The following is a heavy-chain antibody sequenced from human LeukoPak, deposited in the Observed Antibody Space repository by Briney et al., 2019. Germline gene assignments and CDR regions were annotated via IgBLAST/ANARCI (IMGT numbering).Heavy chain of an antibody. D-gene: IGHD5/OR15-5a*01. V-gene: IGHV3-43*02. CDR1: GFTFHNYA. CDR2: TSGDGITT. J-gene: IGHJ4*02. Sequence: GGSLRLSCAASGFTFHNYAIHWVPQAPGKGLEWVSLTSGDGITTYFADSVKGRFTISRDNSKSSLFLQMNSLRTEDTALYYCARDHVYGGADYWGQGTLVTVSS. CDR3: ARDHVYGGADY.